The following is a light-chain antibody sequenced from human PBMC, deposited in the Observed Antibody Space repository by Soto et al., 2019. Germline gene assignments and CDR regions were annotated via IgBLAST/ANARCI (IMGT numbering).Light chain of an antibody. CDR2: DAS. CDR3: QQRYNWPPLT. V-gene: IGKV3-11*01. J-gene: IGKJ1*01. CDR1: QSVRSY. Sequence: IVLTQSPATLSLSPGDRATLSCRASQSVRSYLAWYQQKPGQAPRLLIYDASNRAVDIPARFSGSGSGKDFTLTISSLEPEDFAVYYCQQRYNWPPLTFGQGTKVEIK.